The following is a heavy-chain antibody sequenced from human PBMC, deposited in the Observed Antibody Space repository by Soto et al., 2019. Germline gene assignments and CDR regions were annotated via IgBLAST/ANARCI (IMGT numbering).Heavy chain of an antibody. D-gene: IGHD5-12*01. V-gene: IGHV4-31*03. CDR2: ISHSGST. J-gene: IGHJ4*02. CDR3: ARDYTDGSNFFHC. Sequence: QVQLQESGPGLVKPSQTLSLTCTVSGGSISSAAYYWSWIRQHPGKGLEWIGYISHSGSTYYTPSLKSRVIISADTSQNQFSVNLTSVTAADTAVYYCARDYTDGSNFFHCWGQGALVTVSS. CDR1: GGSISSAAYY.